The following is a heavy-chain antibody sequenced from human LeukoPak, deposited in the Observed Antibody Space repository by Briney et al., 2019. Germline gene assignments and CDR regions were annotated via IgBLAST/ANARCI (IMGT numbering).Heavy chain of an antibody. V-gene: IGHV1-18*01. Sequence: ASVKVSCKASGYTFTSYGISRVRQAPGQGLEWMGWISAYNGNTNYAQKLQGRVTMTTDTSTSTAYMELRSLRSDDTAVYYCAREYQLLNYYYYMDVWGKGTTVTVSS. CDR3: AREYQLLNYYYYMDV. CDR2: ISAYNGNT. D-gene: IGHD2-2*01. CDR1: GYTFTSYG. J-gene: IGHJ6*03.